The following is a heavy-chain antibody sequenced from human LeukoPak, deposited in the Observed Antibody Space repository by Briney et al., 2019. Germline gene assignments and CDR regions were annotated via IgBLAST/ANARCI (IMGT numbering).Heavy chain of an antibody. V-gene: IGHV3-21*04. D-gene: IGHD5-24*01. Sequence: KSGGSLRLSCAASGFTFSSYSMNWVRQAPGKGLEWVSSISSSSSYIYYADSVKGRFTISRDNSKNTLYLQMNSLRAEDTAVYYCAKAPSRWLQLVYYFDYWGQGTLVTVSS. CDR3: AKAPSRWLQLVYYFDY. CDR2: ISSSSSYI. J-gene: IGHJ4*02. CDR1: GFTFSSYS.